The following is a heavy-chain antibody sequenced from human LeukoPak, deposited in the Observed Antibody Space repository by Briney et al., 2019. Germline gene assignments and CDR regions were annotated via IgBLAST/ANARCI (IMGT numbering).Heavy chain of an antibody. D-gene: IGHD2-2*01. Sequence: GGSLRLSCAASGFTVSSNYMSWVRQAPGEGLEWVSVIYSGGCTFYADSVKGRFTISRDISKNTLYLQMNNLRAEDTALYYCAGVSSSTPYWGQGTLVTVSS. CDR3: AGVSSSTPY. V-gene: IGHV3-53*01. CDR1: GFTVSSNY. J-gene: IGHJ4*02. CDR2: IYSGGCT.